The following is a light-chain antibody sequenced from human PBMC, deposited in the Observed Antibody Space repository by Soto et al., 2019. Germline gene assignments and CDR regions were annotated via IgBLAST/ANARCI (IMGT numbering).Light chain of an antibody. Sequence: VLTQSPSTLSLSPGERATVSCRASLNVSSYLAWYQQKPGQAPRLLIYDASNRAAGIPARFSGSGSGTDFTLTISSLEPEDFAIYYCQQRQYWPPITFGQGTRL. CDR3: QQRQYWPPIT. J-gene: IGKJ5*01. V-gene: IGKV3-11*01. CDR1: LNVSSY. CDR2: DAS.